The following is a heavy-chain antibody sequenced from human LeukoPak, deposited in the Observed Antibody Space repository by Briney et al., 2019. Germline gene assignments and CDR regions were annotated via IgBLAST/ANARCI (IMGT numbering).Heavy chain of an antibody. Sequence: ASVKVSCKASGYTFTGYCMHWVRQAPGQGLEWMGWINPNSGGTNYAQKFQGRVTMTRDTSISTAYMELSRLRSDDTAVYYCASQKGRDYYDSSRYYGYWGQGTLVTVSS. CDR2: INPNSGGT. V-gene: IGHV1-2*02. CDR3: ASQKGRDYYDSSRYYGY. D-gene: IGHD3-22*01. CDR1: GYTFTGYC. J-gene: IGHJ4*02.